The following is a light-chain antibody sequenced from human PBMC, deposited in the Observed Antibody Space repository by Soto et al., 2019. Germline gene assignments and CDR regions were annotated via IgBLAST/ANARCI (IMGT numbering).Light chain of an antibody. CDR2: EDS. J-gene: IGLJ3*02. CDR3: CSYAGSRTFV. V-gene: IGLV2-23*01. Sequence: QSVLTQPSSVCGSPEQSITISCTGTSSDVGAYNLVSWYQQHPGKAPRLIIYEDSKRPSGISHRFSGSKSDNTASLTISGLRAEVEAHYHCCSYAGSRTFVFGGGTKVTVL. CDR1: SSDVGAYNL.